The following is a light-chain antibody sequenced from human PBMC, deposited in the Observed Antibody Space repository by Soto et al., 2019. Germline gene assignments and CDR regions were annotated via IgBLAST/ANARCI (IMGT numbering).Light chain of an antibody. Sequence: DIQMTQYPSSLSASVGDRVTITSRARQGISNYLAWYQQKPGKVPKLLIYAASTWQSGVPSRFSGSGSGTEFTLTISSLQAEDVATDYCQKYNSSLFTVGRGTKVDL. CDR3: QKYNSSLFT. V-gene: IGKV1-27*01. J-gene: IGKJ3*01. CDR1: QGISNY. CDR2: AAS.